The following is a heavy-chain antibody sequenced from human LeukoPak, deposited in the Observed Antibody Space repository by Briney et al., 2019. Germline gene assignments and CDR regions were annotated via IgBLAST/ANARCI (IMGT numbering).Heavy chain of an antibody. CDR3: ARGGGAYLRFDP. CDR2: IYTSGST. D-gene: IGHD2/OR15-2a*01. Sequence: SETLSLTCTISGGSISNYYWSWIRQPAGKGLEWIGRIYTSGSTNYNPSLKSRVTISVDTSKNQFSLKLRSVTAADTGVYYCARGGGAYLRFDPWGQGTLVTVSS. J-gene: IGHJ5*01. V-gene: IGHV4-4*07. CDR1: GGSISNYY.